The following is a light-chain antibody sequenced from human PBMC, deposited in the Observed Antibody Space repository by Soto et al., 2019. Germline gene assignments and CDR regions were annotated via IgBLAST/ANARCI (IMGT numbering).Light chain of an antibody. V-gene: IGLV1-44*01. CDR1: SSNIGDRD. J-gene: IGLJ3*02. CDR2: GLN. CDR3: STWDDSLNGWV. Sequence: QSVLTQPPSASGTPGQRVSISCSGSSSNIGDRDVDWYQQVPGTAPKLLIYGLNQRPSGVPDRFSASKSGASASLAISGLQFEDEAVYYCSTWDDSLNGWVFGGGIKLTVL.